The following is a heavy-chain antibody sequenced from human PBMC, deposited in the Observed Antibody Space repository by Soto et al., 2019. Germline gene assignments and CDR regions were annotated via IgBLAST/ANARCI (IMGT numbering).Heavy chain of an antibody. J-gene: IGHJ4*02. V-gene: IGHV1-69*01. D-gene: IGHD1-26*01. CDR3: ARDGGRHSGGMDY. Sequence: QVQLVQSGAEVKKPGSSVKVSCKASGGTFSSYSINWVRQAPGQGLEWMGEIIPIFGTANYAQKSQGRVTITADESTSTAYMELSSLRSEDTAVYYCARDGGRHSGGMDYWGQGTLVTVYS. CDR1: GGTFSSYS. CDR2: IIPIFGTA.